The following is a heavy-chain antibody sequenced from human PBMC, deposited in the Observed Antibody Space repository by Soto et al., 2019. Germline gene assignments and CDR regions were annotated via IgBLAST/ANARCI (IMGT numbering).Heavy chain of an antibody. J-gene: IGHJ4*02. CDR3: ARDRDTSGWYRSNY. CDR1: GYTFSNYG. V-gene: IGHV1-18*01. CDR2: ISGYNGNT. D-gene: IGHD6-19*01. Sequence: QVQLVQSGGEVKQPGASVKVSCKTSGYTFSNYGISWVRQAPGQGLEWVGWISGYNGNTKHAQNVQGRVTLTTDTSTSTAYMELRSLTSDDTAVYYCARDRDTSGWYRSNYSGQGTLVSVSS.